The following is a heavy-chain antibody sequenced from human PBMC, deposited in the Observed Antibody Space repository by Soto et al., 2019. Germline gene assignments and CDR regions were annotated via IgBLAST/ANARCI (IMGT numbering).Heavy chain of an antibody. CDR1: GFTFSSYW. V-gene: IGHV3-74*01. CDR3: ARANPYYFDY. Sequence: GGSLRLSCAASGFTFSSYWMHWVRQAPGKGLVWVSRIISDGSSTSYADSVKGRFTISRDNAKNTLYLQMNSLRAEDTAVYYCARANPYYFDYWGQGTLVTVSS. CDR2: IISDGSST. J-gene: IGHJ4*02.